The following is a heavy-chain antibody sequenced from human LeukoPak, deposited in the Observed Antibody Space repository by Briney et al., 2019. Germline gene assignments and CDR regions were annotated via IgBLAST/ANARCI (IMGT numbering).Heavy chain of an antibody. CDR3: ARWTTVTRAFDF. J-gene: IGHJ4*02. CDR2: IYTSGST. V-gene: IGHV4-4*07. CDR1: GGSISIYY. D-gene: IGHD4-17*01. Sequence: SETLSLTCSVSGGSISIYYWSWIRQPAGKGLEWIGRIYTSGSTNYNPSLKSRVTMSVDTSKNQFSLTLNSVTAADTGVYYCARWTTVTRAFDFWGQGTLVTVPS.